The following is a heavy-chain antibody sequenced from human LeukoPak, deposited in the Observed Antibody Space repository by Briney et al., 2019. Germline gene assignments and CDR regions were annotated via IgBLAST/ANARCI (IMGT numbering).Heavy chain of an antibody. V-gene: IGHV3-7*04. J-gene: IGHJ4*02. CDR3: ARPFGSGTYYQFDL. Sequence: PGGSLRLSCAASGFAFSSYWMSWVRQAPGKGLEWVANIKGDGSDKYYLDSLKGRFTVSRDNAKNSLYLQVNSLRDDDTAVYYCARPFGSGTYYQFDLWGQGTLVTVSS. CDR2: IKGDGSDK. D-gene: IGHD3-10*01. CDR1: GFAFSSYW.